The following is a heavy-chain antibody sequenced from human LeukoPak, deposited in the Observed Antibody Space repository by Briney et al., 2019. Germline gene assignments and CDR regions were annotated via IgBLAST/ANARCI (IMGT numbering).Heavy chain of an antibody. Sequence: SQTLSLTRAVSGGSISSGGYSWSWIRQPPGKGLEWIGYIYHSGSTYYNPSLKSRVTISVDRSKNQFSLKLSSVTAADTAVYYCARHYDSSGYYFDYWGQGTLVTVSS. CDR1: GGSISSGGYS. D-gene: IGHD3-22*01. J-gene: IGHJ4*02. V-gene: IGHV4-30-2*01. CDR3: ARHYDSSGYYFDY. CDR2: IYHSGST.